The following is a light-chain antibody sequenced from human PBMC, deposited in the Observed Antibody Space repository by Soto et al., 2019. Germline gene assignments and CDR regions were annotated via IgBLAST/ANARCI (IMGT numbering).Light chain of an antibody. Sequence: QSVLTQPPSVSGSPGQSVTISCTGTSSDVGSYNRVSWYQQPPGTAPKVMIYEVSNRPSGVPDRFSGSKSGNTASLTISGLQPEDDADYYCYSSTSSTTYVFGTGTKVTVL. CDR2: EVS. CDR1: SSDVGSYNR. V-gene: IGLV2-18*02. CDR3: YSSTSSTTYV. J-gene: IGLJ1*01.